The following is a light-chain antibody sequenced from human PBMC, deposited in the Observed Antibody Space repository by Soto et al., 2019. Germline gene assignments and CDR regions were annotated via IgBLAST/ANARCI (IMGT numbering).Light chain of an antibody. CDR1: QSISDT. CDR3: QQCSNWPPT. Sequence: EIVMTQSPATLSVYPGLRSTLSCMASQSISDTLAWYQHKPGQAPRLLIYGSSRRATGFPARFSGSGSGTDFTLTISSLQSQDFAVYWCQQCSNWPPTFGQRRRLEI. V-gene: IGKV3-15*01. CDR2: GSS. J-gene: IGKJ5*01.